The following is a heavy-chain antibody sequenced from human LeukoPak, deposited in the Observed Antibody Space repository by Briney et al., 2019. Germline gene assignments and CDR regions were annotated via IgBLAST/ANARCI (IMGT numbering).Heavy chain of an antibody. D-gene: IGHD6-13*01. CDR3: ARGRSPPGVPAPGQRFDP. Sequence: PGGSLRLSCAASGFTFSTYSMNWVRQAPGKGLEWVSYISSGSSAIYYADSVKGRYIISRDNAKNSLYLQMNGLRDEDTAVYYCARGRSPPGVPAPGQRFDPWGQGTLVTVSS. CDR1: GFTFSTYS. CDR2: ISSGSSAI. J-gene: IGHJ5*02. V-gene: IGHV3-48*02.